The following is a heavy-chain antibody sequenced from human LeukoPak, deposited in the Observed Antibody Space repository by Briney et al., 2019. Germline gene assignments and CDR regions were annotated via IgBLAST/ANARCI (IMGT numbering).Heavy chain of an antibody. J-gene: IGHJ6*03. CDR2: FDPEDGET. CDR3: ATVRAEGPKYYCDSSGPYYYMDV. D-gene: IGHD3-22*01. CDR1: GYTFTSYG. Sequence: ASVKVSCKASGYTFTSYGISWVRQAPGKGLEEMRGFDPEDGETIYAQKFQGRVTMTEDTSTDTAYMELSSLRSEDTAVYYCATVRAEGPKYYCDSSGPYYYMDVWGKGTTVTVSS. V-gene: IGHV1-24*01.